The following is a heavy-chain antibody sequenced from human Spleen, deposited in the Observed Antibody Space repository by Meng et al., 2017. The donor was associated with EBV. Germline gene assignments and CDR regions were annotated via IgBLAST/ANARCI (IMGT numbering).Heavy chain of an antibody. D-gene: IGHD2-2*01. Sequence: LHLTCSRPALVNPSESLSLTCSFSVDSLSGGTYSWDWTRQPPGKGLEWIASINLGVRIYYNPSLKSRVTISVDTSKNQFSLRLRSVTAADTAVYFCARDEGGDVVLPAAIDPWGQGTLVTVSS. CDR1: VDSLSGGTYS. J-gene: IGHJ5*02. V-gene: IGHV4-39*07. CDR3: ARDEGGDVVLPAAIDP. CDR2: INLGVRI.